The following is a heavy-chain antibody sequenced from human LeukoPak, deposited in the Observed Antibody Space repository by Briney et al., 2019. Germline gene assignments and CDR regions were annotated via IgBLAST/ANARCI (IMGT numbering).Heavy chain of an antibody. D-gene: IGHD5-24*01. CDR2: INTNNGNP. V-gene: IGHV7-4-1*02. J-gene: IGHJ3*02. Sequence: ASVKVSCKASGYTFTGYYMHWVRQAPGQGLEWMGWINTNNGNPTYAQGFTGRFVFSLDTSVSTTYLQISSLKAEDTAVYYCARDRWGDGYNYFHAFDIWGQGTMVTVSS. CDR3: ARDRWGDGYNYFHAFDI. CDR1: GYTFTGYY.